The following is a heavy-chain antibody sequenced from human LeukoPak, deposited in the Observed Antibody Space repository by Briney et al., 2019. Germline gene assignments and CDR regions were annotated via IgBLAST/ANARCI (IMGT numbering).Heavy chain of an antibody. V-gene: IGHV1-46*01. Sequence: GASVKVSCKASGYTFTSYYMHWVRQAPGQGLEWMGIINPSGGSTSYAQKSQGRVTMTRDMSTSTVYMELGSLRSVDTAVYYCARFRDGYNYDYWGQGTLVIVSS. CDR3: ARFRDGYNYDY. D-gene: IGHD5-24*01. CDR2: INPSGGST. J-gene: IGHJ4*02. CDR1: GYTFTSYY.